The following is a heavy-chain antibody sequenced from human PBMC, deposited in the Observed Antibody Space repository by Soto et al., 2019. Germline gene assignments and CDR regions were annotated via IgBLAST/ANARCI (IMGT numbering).Heavy chain of an antibody. CDR1: GFTFSSYA. J-gene: IGHJ2*01. Sequence: EVQLLEAGGGLVQPGGSLRISCVASGFTFSSYAMSWVRQAPGKGLEWVSGISGSGDSTYYADSVNGRFTISRDNSKDTLSRHMNRLRAQDTAVDYLARISSNWYFALWGRGTMVTVSS. V-gene: IGHV3-23*01. CDR2: ISGSGDST. CDR3: ARISSNWYFAL.